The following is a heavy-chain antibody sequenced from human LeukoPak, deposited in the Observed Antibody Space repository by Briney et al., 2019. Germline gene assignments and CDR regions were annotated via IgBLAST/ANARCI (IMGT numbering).Heavy chain of an antibody. V-gene: IGHV1-46*01. D-gene: IGHD3-22*01. Sequence: ASVKVSCKASGYTFTSYYMHWVRQAPGQGLEWMGIINPSGGSTSCAQKFQGRVTMTRDTSTSTVYMELSSLRSEDTAVYYCARAGPNNYYDSSGYALAFDIWGQGTMVTVSS. CDR3: ARAGPNNYYDSSGYALAFDI. CDR1: GYTFTSYY. J-gene: IGHJ3*02. CDR2: INPSGGST.